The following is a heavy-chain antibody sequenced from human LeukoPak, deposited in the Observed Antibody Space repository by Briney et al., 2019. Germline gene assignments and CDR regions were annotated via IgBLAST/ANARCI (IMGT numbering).Heavy chain of an antibody. V-gene: IGHV1-69*04. CDR1: GGTFSSYA. CDR3: ASLVVAATPFDY. CDR2: IIPILGIA. Sequence: SVKVSCKASGGTFSSYAISWVRQAPGQGLEWMGRIIPILGIANYAQKFQGRVTITADKSTSTAYMELSSLRSEDTAVYYCASLVVAATPFDYWGQGTLVTVSP. D-gene: IGHD2-15*01. J-gene: IGHJ4*02.